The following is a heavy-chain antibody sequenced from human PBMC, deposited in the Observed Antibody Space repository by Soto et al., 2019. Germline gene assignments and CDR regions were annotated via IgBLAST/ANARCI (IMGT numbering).Heavy chain of an antibody. J-gene: IGHJ4*02. Sequence: QVQLQESGPGLVKPSQTLSLTCTVSGGSISSGGYYWIWIRQHPGKGLEWIGYIYYSGSTYYNPSLKSRVTISVDTSKNQLSLKLSSVTAADTAVYYCARATGGRRWLQFGYYCDYWGQGTLVTVSS. CDR1: GGSISSGGYY. CDR2: IYYSGST. D-gene: IGHD5-12*01. CDR3: ARATGGRRWLQFGYYCDY. V-gene: IGHV4-31*03.